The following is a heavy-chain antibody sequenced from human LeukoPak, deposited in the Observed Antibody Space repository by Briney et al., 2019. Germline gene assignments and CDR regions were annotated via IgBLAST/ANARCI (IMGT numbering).Heavy chain of an antibody. CDR2: MNPNSGNT. J-gene: IGHJ4*02. CDR1: GYTFTSYD. CDR3: ATFLGTGRGYDFWSGLGYFDY. V-gene: IGHV1-8*01. D-gene: IGHD3-3*01. Sequence: ASVKVSCKASGYTFTSYDINWVRQATGQGLEWMGWMNPNSGNTGYAQKFQGRVTMTRNTSISTAYMELSSLRSEDTAVYYCATFLGTGRGYDFWSGLGYFDYWGQGTLVTVSS.